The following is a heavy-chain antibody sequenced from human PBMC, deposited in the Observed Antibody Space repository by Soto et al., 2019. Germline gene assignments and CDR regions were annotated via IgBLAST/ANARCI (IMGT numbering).Heavy chain of an antibody. CDR1: GGSISSGGHY. J-gene: IGHJ4*02. CDR3: ARDGYSSSAEGLDYFDY. CDR2: IYYSGST. D-gene: IGHD6-6*01. Sequence: SETLSLTCTVSGGSISSGGHYWSWIRQHPGKGLEWIGYIYYSGSTYYNPSLKSRVTISVDTSKNQFSLKLSSVTAADTAVYYCARDGYSSSAEGLDYFDYWGQGTLVTVSS. V-gene: IGHV4-31*03.